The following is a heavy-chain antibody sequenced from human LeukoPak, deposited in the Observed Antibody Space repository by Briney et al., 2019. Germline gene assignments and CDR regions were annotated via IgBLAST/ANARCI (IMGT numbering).Heavy chain of an antibody. Sequence: ASVKVSCKASDHTFTSYGISWVRQAPGQGLEWMGWISAYNGNTNYAQKLQGRVTMTTDTSTSTAYMELRSLRSDDTAVYYCARVKATGRAFDIWGQGTMVTVSS. CDR1: DHTFTSYG. CDR3: ARVKATGRAFDI. CDR2: ISAYNGNT. V-gene: IGHV1-18*01. D-gene: IGHD5-12*01. J-gene: IGHJ3*02.